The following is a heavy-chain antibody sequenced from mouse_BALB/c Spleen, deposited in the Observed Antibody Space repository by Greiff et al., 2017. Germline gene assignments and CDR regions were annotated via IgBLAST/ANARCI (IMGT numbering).Heavy chain of an antibody. J-gene: IGHJ2*01. CDR1: GYSITSGYY. Sequence: EVKVEESGPGLVKPSQSLSLTCSVTGYSITSGYYWNWIRQLPGNKLEWMGYISYDGSNNYNPSLKNRISITRDTSKNQFFLKLNSVTTEDTATYYCARSDYYYGSSSYYFDYWGQGTTLTVSS. CDR3: ARSDYYYGSSSYYFDY. D-gene: IGHD1-1*01. V-gene: IGHV3-6*02. CDR2: ISYDGSN.